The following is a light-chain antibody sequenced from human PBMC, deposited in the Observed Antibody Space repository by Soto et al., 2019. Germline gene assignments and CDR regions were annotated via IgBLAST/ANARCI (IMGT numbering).Light chain of an antibody. CDR2: DAS. V-gene: IGKV3-15*01. CDR1: QSVSIN. CDR3: QQYNNWPLS. J-gene: IGKJ4*01. Sequence: EIVMTQSPATLSVSAGERVTLSCRASQSVSINLAWYQQKPGQAPRLLIYDASTRASGIPARFSGSGSGTDLTLTISSLQSEDIADYYCQQYNNWPLSFGGGTKVEI.